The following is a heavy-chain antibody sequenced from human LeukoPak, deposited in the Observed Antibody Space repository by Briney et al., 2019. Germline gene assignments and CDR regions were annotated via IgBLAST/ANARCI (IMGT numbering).Heavy chain of an antibody. J-gene: IGHJ4*02. CDR2: ISSSGSTM. D-gene: IGHD3-10*01. CDR3: ARGDYYGSRSYPH. V-gene: IGHV3-48*03. Sequence: GGSLRLSCAASGFTFSGYEMNWVRQAPGKWLEWVSYISSSGSTMYYAGSVKGRFTISRDNAKNSLYLQMNSLRAEDTAVYYCARGDYYGSRSYPHWGQGTLVTVSS. CDR1: GFTFSGYE.